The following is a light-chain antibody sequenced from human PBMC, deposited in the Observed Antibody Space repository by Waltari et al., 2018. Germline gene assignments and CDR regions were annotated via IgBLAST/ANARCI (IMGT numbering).Light chain of an antibody. CDR3: QVWDSSSDHVV. Sequence: SYVLTQPPSVSVAPGKTARITCGGNNIGSKSVHWYQQKPGQAPVLDVYDDSDRHSGITERVSGCNSGNTATLTISRVEAGDEADYYCQVWDSSSDHVVFGGGTKLTVL. CDR1: NIGSKS. CDR2: DDS. J-gene: IGLJ2*01. V-gene: IGLV3-21*03.